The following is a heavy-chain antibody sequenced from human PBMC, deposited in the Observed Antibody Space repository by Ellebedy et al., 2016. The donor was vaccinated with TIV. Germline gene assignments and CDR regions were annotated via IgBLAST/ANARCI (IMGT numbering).Heavy chain of an antibody. CDR3: ARGGLVGGRYGSGSYPSDSHHFDT. D-gene: IGHD3-10*01. CDR1: GYFFTDYG. CDR2: ISAYNGHT. Sequence: AASVKVSCKASGYFFTDYGITWVRQAPGQGLEWLGWISAYNGHTEYSQKLQGRITMTKDTSTTTVYMDLWSLTSDDTGLYFCARGGLVGGRYGSGSYPSDSHHFDTWGPGTLVIVSS. J-gene: IGHJ5*02. V-gene: IGHV1-18*01.